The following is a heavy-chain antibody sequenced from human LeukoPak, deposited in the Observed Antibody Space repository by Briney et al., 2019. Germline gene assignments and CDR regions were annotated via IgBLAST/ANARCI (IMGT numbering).Heavy chain of an antibody. CDR1: GFTFSSYA. D-gene: IGHD2-2*02. CDR2: ISGSGGST. J-gene: IGHJ4*02. V-gene: IGHV3-23*01. CDR3: ARGIAGYCSSTSCYRGVTD. Sequence: TGGSLRLSCAASGFTFSSYAMSWVRQAPGKGLEWVSAISGSGGSTYYADSVKGRFTISRDNSKNTLYLQMNSLRAEDTAVYYCARGIAGYCSSTSCYRGVTDWGQGTLVTVSS.